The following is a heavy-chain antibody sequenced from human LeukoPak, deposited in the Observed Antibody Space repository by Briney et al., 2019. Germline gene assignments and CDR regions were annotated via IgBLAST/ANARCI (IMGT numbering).Heavy chain of an antibody. V-gene: IGHV3-23*01. CDR2: ISGSVSVSST. Sequence: GGSLRLSCAAFGLTFSSYAMSWVRQAPGKGLEWVSGISGSVSVSSTYYADSVKGRFTISRDNSKNTLYLQMDRLRADDTAVYYCAKGFTIGWYSAPDYWGRGTLVTVSS. D-gene: IGHD6-19*01. J-gene: IGHJ4*02. CDR3: AKGFTIGWYSAPDY. CDR1: GLTFSSYA.